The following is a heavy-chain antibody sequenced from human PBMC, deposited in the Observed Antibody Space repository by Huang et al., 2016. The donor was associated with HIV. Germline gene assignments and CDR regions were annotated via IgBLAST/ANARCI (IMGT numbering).Heavy chain of an antibody. V-gene: IGHV4-61*09. CDR2: LSTGGSA. J-gene: IGHJ3*02. CDR1: GGSISTGNYD. CDR3: ARVESGYYDAFDS. D-gene: IGHD3-3*01. Sequence: QVQLQESGPGLVKPSETLSLTCTVSGGSISTGNYDWSWIRQPAGKGLEWVGHLSTGGSANYNPSLKSRVTISLDTSKTQFSLKLSSVTAADSAVYYCARVESGYYDAFDSWGPGTTVTVSS.